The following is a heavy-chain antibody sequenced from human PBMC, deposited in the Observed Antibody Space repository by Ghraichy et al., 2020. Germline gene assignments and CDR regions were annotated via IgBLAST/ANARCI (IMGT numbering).Heavy chain of an antibody. CDR2: IDDAGSGT. V-gene: IGHV3-74*01. J-gene: IGHJ4*02. CDR3: ATVFDF. Sequence: WVSRIDDAGSGTSYADSVQGRFTVSRDDTRNTVYLQMNSLRAEDTAVYYCATVFDFWGQGGLVTVSS.